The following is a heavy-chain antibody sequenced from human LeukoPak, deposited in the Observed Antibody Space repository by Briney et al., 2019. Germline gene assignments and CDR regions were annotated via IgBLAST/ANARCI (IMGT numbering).Heavy chain of an antibody. D-gene: IGHD5-12*01. J-gene: IGHJ4*02. V-gene: IGHV3-23*01. Sequence: PGGSLRLSCATSGFTFSSYAMSWVRQAPGKGLEWVSAISGSGGSTYYADSVKGRFTISRDNAKNTLYLQMNSLRAGDTAVYYCVRAGYSGYDLDYWGQGTLVTVSS. CDR1: GFTFSSYA. CDR3: VRAGYSGYDLDY. CDR2: ISGSGGST.